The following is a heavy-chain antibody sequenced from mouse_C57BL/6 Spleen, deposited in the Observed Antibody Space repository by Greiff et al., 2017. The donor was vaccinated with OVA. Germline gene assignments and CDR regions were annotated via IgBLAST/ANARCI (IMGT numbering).Heavy chain of an antibody. CDR2: INPGSGGT. J-gene: IGHJ3*01. CDR1: GYAFTNYL. Sequence: QVQLKESGAELVRPGTSVKVSCKASGYAFTNYLIEWVKQRPGQGLEWIGVINPGSGGTNYNEKFKGKATLTADKSSSTAYMQLSSLTSEDSAVYFCARYGSSWDWGQGTLVTVSA. D-gene: IGHD1-1*01. CDR3: ARYGSSWD. V-gene: IGHV1-54*01.